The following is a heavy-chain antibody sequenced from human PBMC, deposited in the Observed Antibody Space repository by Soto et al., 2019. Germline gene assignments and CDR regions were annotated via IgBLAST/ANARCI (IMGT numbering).Heavy chain of an antibody. D-gene: IGHD2-21*01. J-gene: IGHJ5*02. Sequence: PGGSLRLSCAASGFTFSSYSMNWVRQAPGKGLEWVSYISSSSSTIYYADSVKGRFTISRDNAKNSLYLQMNSLRAEDTAVYYCARGPVFEWFDPWGQGTLVTVSS. V-gene: IGHV3-48*01. CDR3: ARGPVFEWFDP. CDR1: GFTFSSYS. CDR2: ISSSSSTI.